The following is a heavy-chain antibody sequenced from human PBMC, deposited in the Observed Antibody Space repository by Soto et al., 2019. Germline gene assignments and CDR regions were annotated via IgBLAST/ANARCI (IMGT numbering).Heavy chain of an antibody. D-gene: IGHD3-3*01. CDR3: ARDLGFVRDFWSGYPPDV. CDR1: GDSVSSNSAA. CDR2: TYYRSKWYN. J-gene: IGHJ6*02. V-gene: IGHV6-1*01. Sequence: QTLSLTCAISGDSVSSNSAAWNWIRQSPSRGLEWLGRTYYRSKWYNDYKVSVKSRITINPDTSKIQFSLQLNSVTPEDTAVYYCARDLGFVRDFWSGYPPDVWGQGTTVTVSS.